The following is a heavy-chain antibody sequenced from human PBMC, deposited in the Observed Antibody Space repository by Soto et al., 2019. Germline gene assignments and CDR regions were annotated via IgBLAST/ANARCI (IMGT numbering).Heavy chain of an antibody. CDR2: IYHSGAT. Sequence: SETLSLTCAVSGGSIINTNWWIWVRQPPGKGLEWLGQIYHSGATDYNPSLKSRVTMSVDKSKNQFSLDLRSVTAADTAMYYCATCKSKTIENWGQGTLVTVSS. CDR1: GGSIINTNW. V-gene: IGHV4-4*02. D-gene: IGHD2-8*01. CDR3: ATCKSKTIEN. J-gene: IGHJ4*02.